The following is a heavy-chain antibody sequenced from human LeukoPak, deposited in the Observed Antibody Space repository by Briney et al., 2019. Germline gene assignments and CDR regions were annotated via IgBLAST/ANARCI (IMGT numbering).Heavy chain of an antibody. D-gene: IGHD1-14*01. CDR3: ARDSFETDIDY. CDR1: GFLFSRYC. Sequence: GGSLRLSCAASGFLFSRYCMSWVRQAPGKGLEWVANIKEDGSEKYYVESMKGRFTISRDNGKNSLYLQINSLRAEDTAVYYCARDSFETDIDYWGQGTLVTVSS. CDR2: IKEDGSEK. V-gene: IGHV3-7*01. J-gene: IGHJ4*02.